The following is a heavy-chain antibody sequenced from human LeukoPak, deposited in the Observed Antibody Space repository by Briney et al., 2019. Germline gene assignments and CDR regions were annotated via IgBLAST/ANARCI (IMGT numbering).Heavy chain of an antibody. CDR1: GGSISSSNW. V-gene: IGHV4-4*02. D-gene: IGHD3-22*01. Sequence: SETLSLTCAVSGGSISSSNWWSWVRQPPGKGLEWIGEIYHSGSTNYNPSLKSRVTISVDKSKNQFSLKLSSVTAADTAVYYCARGRGITMIVVVHSNWFDPWGQGTLVTVSS. CDR3: ARGRGITMIVVVHSNWFDP. J-gene: IGHJ5*02. CDR2: IYHSGST.